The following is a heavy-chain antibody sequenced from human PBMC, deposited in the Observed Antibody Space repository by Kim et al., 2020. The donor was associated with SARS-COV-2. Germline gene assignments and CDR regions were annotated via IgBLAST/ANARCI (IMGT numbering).Heavy chain of an antibody. CDR1: GGSISSYY. CDR2: IYYSGST. Sequence: SETLSLTCTVSGGSISSYYWSWIRQPPGKGLEWIGYIYYSGSTNYNPSLKSRVTISVDTSKNQFSLKLSSVTAADTAVYYCARERITMVRGALRDAFDIWGQGTMVTVSS. CDR3: ARERITMVRGALRDAFDI. J-gene: IGHJ3*02. V-gene: IGHV4-59*01. D-gene: IGHD3-10*01.